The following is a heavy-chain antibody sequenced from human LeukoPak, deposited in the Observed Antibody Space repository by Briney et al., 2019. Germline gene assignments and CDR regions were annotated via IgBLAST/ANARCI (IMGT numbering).Heavy chain of an antibody. CDR1: GFTFSSYR. J-gene: IGHJ4*02. CDR3: ARDVRVAVAGTDY. D-gene: IGHD6-19*01. CDR2: ISSSSSYI. V-gene: IGHV3-21*01. Sequence: GGSLRLSCAASGFTFSSYRMNWVRQAPGKGLEWVSSISSSSSYIYYADSVKGRFTISRDNAKNSLYLQMNSLRAEDTAVYYCARDVRVAVAGTDYWGQGTLVTVSS.